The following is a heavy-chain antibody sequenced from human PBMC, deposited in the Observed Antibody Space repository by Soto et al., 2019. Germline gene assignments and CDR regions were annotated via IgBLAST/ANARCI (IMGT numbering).Heavy chain of an antibody. CDR1: GSIFTGYG. D-gene: IGHD1-1*01. V-gene: IGHV3-33*01. J-gene: IGHJ4*02. Sequence: QVHLVESGGGVAQPGRSLRLSCAASGSIFTGYGMHWVRHAPGKGLEWVAVIWFDGSNKYYADSVKGRFTISRDNSKNMLELQMNSLRVEDTAVYYCARDGICGTTCRGYLDSWGQGTLVTVYS. CDR3: ARDGICGTTCRGYLDS. CDR2: IWFDGSNK.